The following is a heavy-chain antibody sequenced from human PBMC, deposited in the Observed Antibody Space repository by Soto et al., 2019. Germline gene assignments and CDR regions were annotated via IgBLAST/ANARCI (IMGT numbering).Heavy chain of an antibody. CDR1: GVTFSDYW. CDR3: ARDWDVVVPAAMLAYNWFDP. D-gene: IGHD2-2*01. J-gene: IGHJ5*02. Sequence: GGSLRLSCAASGVTFSDYWMHRVRKAPGKGLVWVSRINSDGSSTSYADSVKGRFTISRDNAKNTLYLQMNSLRAEDTAVYYCARDWDVVVPAAMLAYNWFDPWGQGTLVTVSS. CDR2: INSDGSST. V-gene: IGHV3-74*01.